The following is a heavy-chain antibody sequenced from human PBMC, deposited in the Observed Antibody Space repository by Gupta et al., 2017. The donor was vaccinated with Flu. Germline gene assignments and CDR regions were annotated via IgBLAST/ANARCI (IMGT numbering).Heavy chain of an antibody. D-gene: IGHD4-17*01. CDR2: INPDGSST. Sequence: EMQLVESGGDLVQPGGSLRLSCAASGFTFSSSYLQWVRQAPGKGLVWVSRINPDGSSTTYAESVKGRFTISRDNAKNTLYLQMNSLGDDDTAVYYCATVTSGCWGQGTLVTVS. J-gene: IGHJ4*02. V-gene: IGHV3-74*03. CDR3: ATVTSGC. CDR1: GFTFSSSY.